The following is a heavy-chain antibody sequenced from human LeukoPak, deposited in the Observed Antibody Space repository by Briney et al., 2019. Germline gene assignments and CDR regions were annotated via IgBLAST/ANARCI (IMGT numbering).Heavy chain of an antibody. CDR2: ISGSGGST. Sequence: GGSLRLSCAASGFTFSSYAMSWVRQAPGKGLEWVSAISGSGGSTYYADSVKGRFTISRDNSKNTLYLQMNSLRAEDTVVYYCAKDRPGIAVAGTVFDYWGQGTLVTVPS. V-gene: IGHV3-23*01. CDR3: AKDRPGIAVAGTVFDY. CDR1: GFTFSSYA. J-gene: IGHJ4*02. D-gene: IGHD6-19*01.